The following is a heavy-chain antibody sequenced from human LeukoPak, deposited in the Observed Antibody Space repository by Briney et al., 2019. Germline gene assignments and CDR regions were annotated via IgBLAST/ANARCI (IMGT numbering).Heavy chain of an antibody. CDR1: GFTFSSYA. CDR2: ISSSGSTI. J-gene: IGHJ6*02. Sequence: GGSLRLSCTASGFTFSSYAMSWVRQAPGKGLEWVSYISSSGSTIYYADSVKGRFTISRDNAKNSLYLQMNSLRAEDTAVYYCARGYGRHYGMDVWGQGTTVTVSS. CDR3: ARGYGRHYGMDV. D-gene: IGHD2-15*01. V-gene: IGHV3-48*04.